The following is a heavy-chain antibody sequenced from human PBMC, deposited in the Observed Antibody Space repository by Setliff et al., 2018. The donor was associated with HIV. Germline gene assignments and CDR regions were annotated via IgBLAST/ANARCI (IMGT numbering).Heavy chain of an antibody. D-gene: IGHD6-19*01. V-gene: IGHV4-59*11. Sequence: PSETLSLTCTVSGTSIRSRFWSWIRQPPGKGLEWVGYIYYSGGTTYNPSLKSRVTISVDTSKNQFSLKLTSVTVADTAVYYCAGYTSGWYAPYWGQGTLVTVSS. CDR1: GTSIRSRF. J-gene: IGHJ4*02. CDR2: IYYSGGT. CDR3: AGYTSGWYAPY.